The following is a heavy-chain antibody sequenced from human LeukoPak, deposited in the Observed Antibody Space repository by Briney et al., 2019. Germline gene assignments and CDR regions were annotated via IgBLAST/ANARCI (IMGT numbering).Heavy chain of an antibody. CDR1: GDSISTYY. CDR3: ARKAKVATYFDY. D-gene: IGHD2-15*01. V-gene: IGHV4-4*07. Sequence: SETLSLTCTVSGDSISTYYWSWIRQPAGEGLEWVGRIYTSGSTSYTRSLKSRVTMSVDTSKNQFSLRLTSVTAADTAVYYCARKAKVATYFDYWGQGILVTVSS. CDR2: IYTSGST. J-gene: IGHJ4*02.